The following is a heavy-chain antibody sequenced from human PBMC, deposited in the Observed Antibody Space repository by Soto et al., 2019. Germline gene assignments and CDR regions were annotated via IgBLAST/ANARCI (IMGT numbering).Heavy chain of an antibody. J-gene: IGHJ6*02. V-gene: IGHV3-9*01. CDR3: AKARLWGGDGYNSYYYNAMDV. CDR2: ISWDSGRI. D-gene: IGHD3-16*01. Sequence: SQRLSCAASGFPFEDYAMYWVRQRPGEGLEWVSGISWDSGRIGYADSVKGRFTISRDNAKNSLYLQMNSLRPEDTALYYCAKARLWGGDGYNSYYYNAMDVWGQGTTVTVS. CDR1: GFPFEDYA.